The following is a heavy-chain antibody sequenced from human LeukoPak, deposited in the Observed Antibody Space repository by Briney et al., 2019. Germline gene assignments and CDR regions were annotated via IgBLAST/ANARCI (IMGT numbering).Heavy chain of an antibody. CDR2: IYSGGNT. CDR3: ARGYVGGTSSVFDY. CDR1: GFTVSSNY. V-gene: IGHV3-66*01. J-gene: IGHJ4*02. D-gene: IGHD1-26*01. Sequence: GGSLRLSCAASGFTVSSNYMSWVRQAPGKGLEWVSVIYSGGNTYYADSVKGRFTISRDNSKNTLYLQMNSLRAEGTAVYYCARGYVGGTSSVFDYWGQGTLVTVSS.